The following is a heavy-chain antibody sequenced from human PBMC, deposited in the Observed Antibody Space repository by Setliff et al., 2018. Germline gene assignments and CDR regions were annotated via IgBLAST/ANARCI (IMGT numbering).Heavy chain of an antibody. CDR3: RFWSSYYKNDY. Sequence: LSLTCTVYGGSFSDYYWGWIRQSPGKRPEWIAEINQSGNTNYNPSLNSRVSVSVDTPTNQFSLKVFSVTAADTAVYYCRFWSSYYKNDYWGQGTLVTVSS. V-gene: IGHV4-34*01. D-gene: IGHD3-3*01. CDR2: INQSGNT. J-gene: IGHJ4*02. CDR1: GGSFSDYY.